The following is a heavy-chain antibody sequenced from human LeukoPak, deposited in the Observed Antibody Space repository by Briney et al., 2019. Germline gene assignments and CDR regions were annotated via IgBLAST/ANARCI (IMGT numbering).Heavy chain of an antibody. CDR3: ARGYCSGGSCYLVGY. J-gene: IGHJ4*02. CDR2: IDPSDSYT. CDR1: GYSFTSYW. Sequence: GESLKISCKGSGYSFTSYWISWVRQMLGKGLEWMGRIDPSDSYTNYSPSFQGHVTISADKSISTAYLQWSSLKASDTAMYYCARGYCSGGSCYLVGYWGQGTLVTVSS. V-gene: IGHV5-10-1*01. D-gene: IGHD2-15*01.